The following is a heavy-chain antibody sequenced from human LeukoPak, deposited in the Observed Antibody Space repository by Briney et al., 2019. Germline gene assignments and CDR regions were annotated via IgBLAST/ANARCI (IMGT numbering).Heavy chain of an antibody. CDR2: IIPIFGTA. J-gene: IGHJ4*02. CDR3: ARENDQCVYSSGWKCAFFDY. CDR1: GGTFSSYA. V-gene: IGHV1-69*05. Sequence: GASVKVSFKASGGTFSSYAISLVRQAPGQGLEWMGGIIPIFGTANYAQNFQGRVTITTDESTSTAYMELSNLRAEDTAVYYCARENDQCVYSSGWKCAFFDYWGQGTLVTVSS. D-gene: IGHD6-19*01.